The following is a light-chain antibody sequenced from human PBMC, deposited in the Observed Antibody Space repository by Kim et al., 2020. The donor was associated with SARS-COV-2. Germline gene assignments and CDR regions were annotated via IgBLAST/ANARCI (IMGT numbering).Light chain of an antibody. CDR1: QSTTSW. Sequence: GDRATTTWRASQSTTSWLAWYQQKPGKAPKLLIYDASSLESGVPSRFSGSVSGTEFTLTISSRQPDDFATYYCQQINSYSGTFAQGTKLE. J-gene: IGKJ2*02. V-gene: IGKV1-5*01. CDR2: DAS. CDR3: QQINSYSGT.